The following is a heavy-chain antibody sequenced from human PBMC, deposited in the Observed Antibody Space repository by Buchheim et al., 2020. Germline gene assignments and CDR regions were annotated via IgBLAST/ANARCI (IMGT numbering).Heavy chain of an antibody. V-gene: IGHV3-30*04. CDR3: ASCVVVVAAIDY. J-gene: IGHJ4*02. Sequence: QVQLVESGGGVVQPGRSLRLSCAASGFTFSSYAMHWVRQAPGKGLEWVAVISYDGSNKYYADSVKGRFTISRDNSKNTLHLQMNGLRAEDTAVYYCASCVVVVAAIDYWGQGTL. CDR1: GFTFSSYA. CDR2: ISYDGSNK. D-gene: IGHD2-15*01.